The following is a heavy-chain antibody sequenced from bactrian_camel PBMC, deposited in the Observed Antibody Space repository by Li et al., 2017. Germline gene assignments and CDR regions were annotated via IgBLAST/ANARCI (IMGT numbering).Heavy chain of an antibody. D-gene: IGHD3*01. CDR1: EFSYSRRG. Sequence: QVQLVESGGGSVQAGGSLRLSCAASEFSYSRRGMAWFRQVPGKEREGVAAIGRTGSTTYADSVKGRFTISKDNANNTLYLQMNSLKPEDTAMYYCALDWWPRSLRPEYQYLGQGTQVTVS. V-gene: IGHV3S53*01. CDR2: IGRTGST. J-gene: IGHJ4*01.